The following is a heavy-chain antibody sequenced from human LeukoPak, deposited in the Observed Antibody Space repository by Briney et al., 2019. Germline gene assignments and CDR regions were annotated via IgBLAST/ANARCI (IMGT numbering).Heavy chain of an antibody. CDR1: GYTFTSYT. CDR2: INADNGNT. Sequence: GASVKVSCKASGYTFTSYTIHWVRQAPGQRLEWMGWINADNGNTKYSQKFQGRVTITRDTSASTAYIELSSLRSEDTAVYYCARVRAVSGAPPDYWGQGTLVTVSS. V-gene: IGHV1-3*01. CDR3: ARVRAVSGAPPDY. J-gene: IGHJ4*02. D-gene: IGHD5/OR15-5a*01.